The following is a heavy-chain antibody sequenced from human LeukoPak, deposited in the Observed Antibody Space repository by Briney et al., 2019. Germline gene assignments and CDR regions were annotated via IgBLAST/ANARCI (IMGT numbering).Heavy chain of an antibody. J-gene: IGHJ1*01. CDR1: GYTFTSYD. D-gene: IGHD6-19*01. V-gene: IGHV1-8*01. CDR2: MNPNSGNT. CDR3: ARGPYEQWLASAEYFQH. Sequence: ASVKVSCKASGYTFTSYDINWVRQATGQGLEWMGWMNPNSGNTGYAQKFQGRVTMTRNTSISTAYMELSSLRSEDTAVYYCARGPYEQWLASAEYFQHWGQGTLVTVSS.